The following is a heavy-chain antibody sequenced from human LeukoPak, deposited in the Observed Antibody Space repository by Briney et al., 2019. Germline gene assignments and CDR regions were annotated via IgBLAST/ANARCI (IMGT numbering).Heavy chain of an antibody. CDR3: AAIAAAALY. Sequence: GGSLRLSCAASGFAFSGYGMHWVRQAPGKGLEWVAYIRYDESYQYYVDSVRGRFTISRDNSKNMLFLQMNSLGAEDTAVYYCAAIAAAALYWGQGTQVTVSS. J-gene: IGHJ4*02. CDR2: IRYDESYQ. D-gene: IGHD6-25*01. V-gene: IGHV3-30*02. CDR1: GFAFSGYG.